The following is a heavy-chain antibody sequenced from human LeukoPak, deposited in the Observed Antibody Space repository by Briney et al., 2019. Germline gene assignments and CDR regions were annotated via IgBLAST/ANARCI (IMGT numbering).Heavy chain of an antibody. Sequence: GRSLRLSCAASGFTFDDYAMHWVRHAPGKGLEWVSGISWNSGSIGYADSVKGRFTISRDNAKNSLYLQMNSLRAEDTALYYCAKDTRERYGDYSYYGMDVWGQGTTVTVSS. CDR3: AKDTRERYGDYSYYGMDV. CDR1: GFTFDDYA. CDR2: ISWNSGSI. V-gene: IGHV3-9*01. D-gene: IGHD1-1*01. J-gene: IGHJ6*02.